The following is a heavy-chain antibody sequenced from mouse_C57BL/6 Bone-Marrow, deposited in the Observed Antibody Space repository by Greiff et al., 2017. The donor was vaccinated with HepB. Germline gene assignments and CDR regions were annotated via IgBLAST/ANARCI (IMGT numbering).Heavy chain of an antibody. CDR3: ASDGYSWYFDV. J-gene: IGHJ1*03. Sequence: VQLQQSGPELVKPGASVKISCKASGYAFSSSWMNWVKQRPGKGLEWIGRIYPGDGDTNYNGKFKGKAKLTADKSSSTAYMQLSSLTSEDSAVYFCASDGYSWYFDVWGTGTTVTVSS. V-gene: IGHV1-82*01. CDR2: IYPGDGDT. D-gene: IGHD2-3*01. CDR1: GYAFSSSW.